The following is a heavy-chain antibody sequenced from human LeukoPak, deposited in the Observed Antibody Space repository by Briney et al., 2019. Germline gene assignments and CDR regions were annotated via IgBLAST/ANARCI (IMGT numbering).Heavy chain of an antibody. CDR1: GGSFSGYY. J-gene: IGHJ4*02. V-gene: IGHV3-53*01. D-gene: IGHD3-22*01. Sequence: ETLSLTCAVYGGSFSGYYWSWIRQAPGKGLEWVSFIYSGGDTYYADSVKGRFTISRDNSKNTFHLQMNSLRAEDTAVYYCARRAGDYSHPYDYWGQGTLVTVSS. CDR3: ARRAGDYSHPYDY. CDR2: IYSGGDT.